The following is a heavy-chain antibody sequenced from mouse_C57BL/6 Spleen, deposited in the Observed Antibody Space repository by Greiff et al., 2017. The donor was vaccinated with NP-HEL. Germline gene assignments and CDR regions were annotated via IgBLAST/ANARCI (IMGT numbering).Heavy chain of an antibody. CDR3: ARGDTTVVADY. J-gene: IGHJ2*01. CDR1: GYAFSSSW. CDR2: IYPGDGGT. V-gene: IGHV1-82*01. D-gene: IGHD1-1*01. Sequence: QVQLKESGPELVKPGASVKISCKASGYAFSSSWMNWVKQRPGKGLEWIGRIYPGDGGTNYNGEFQGKATLTADKSSSTAYMQRSSLTSEDSAVDYCARGDTTVVADYWGQGTTLTVSS.